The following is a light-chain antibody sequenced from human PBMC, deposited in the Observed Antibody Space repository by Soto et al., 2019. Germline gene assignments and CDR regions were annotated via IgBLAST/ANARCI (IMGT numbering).Light chain of an antibody. V-gene: IGLV2-14*01. Sequence: QSALTQPASVSGSPGQSITISCTGTSSNVGGYNYVSWYQQYPGKAPKLMIYEVGNRPSGVSNRFSGSKSGNTASLTISGLQSADEADYYCSSYTSSSTVVFGTGTKVTVL. CDR2: EVG. CDR1: SSNVGGYNY. J-gene: IGLJ1*01. CDR3: SSYTSSSTVV.